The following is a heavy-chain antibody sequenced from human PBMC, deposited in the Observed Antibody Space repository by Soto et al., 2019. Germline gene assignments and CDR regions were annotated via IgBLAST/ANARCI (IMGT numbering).Heavy chain of an antibody. CDR2: INHSGST. CDR3: ARHEVRVPMVLYYH. J-gene: IGHJ1*01. V-gene: IGHV4-34*01. D-gene: IGHD3-10*01. Sequence: SGTLSLTCADHGRSFTGPYWSRIRQAPGGGLEWIREINHSGSTNYNPSLKSRDTNYVDKSRNQISLKLSYVTAADTAVYYCARHEVRVPMVLYYHWGQG. CDR1: GRSFTGPY.